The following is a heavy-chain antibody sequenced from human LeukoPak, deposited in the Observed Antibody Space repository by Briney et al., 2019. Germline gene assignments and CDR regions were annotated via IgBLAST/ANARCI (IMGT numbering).Heavy chain of an antibody. V-gene: IGHV3-21*05. Sequence: GGSLRLSCAASGFTFNTYTMNWVRQAPGKGLEWVSYISGSSGIIDYADSMKGRFTISRDNAKNSLYLQMNSLGAEDTAVYYCARPYDTRGYFPDYWGQGTLVTVSS. D-gene: IGHD3-22*01. J-gene: IGHJ4*02. CDR3: ARPYDTRGYFPDY. CDR1: GFTFNTYT. CDR2: ISGSSGII.